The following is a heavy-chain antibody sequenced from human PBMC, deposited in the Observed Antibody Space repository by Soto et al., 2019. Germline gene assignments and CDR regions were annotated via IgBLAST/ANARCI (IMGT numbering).Heavy chain of an antibody. CDR2: ISSSSSTI. V-gene: IGHV3-48*01. CDR1: GFTFSSYS. J-gene: IGHJ6*03. D-gene: IGHD6-6*01. CDR3: ARDRTSIAARFYYYYMDV. Sequence: EVQLVESGGGLVQPGGSLRLSCAASGFTFSSYSMNWVRQAPGKGLEWVSYISSSSSTIYYADSVKGRFTISRDNAKNSLYLQMNSLRAEDTAVYYCARDRTSIAARFYYYYMDVWGKGTTVTVSS.